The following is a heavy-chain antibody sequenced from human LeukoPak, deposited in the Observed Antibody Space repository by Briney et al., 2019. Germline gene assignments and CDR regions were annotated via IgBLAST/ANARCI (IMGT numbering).Heavy chain of an antibody. CDR3: TKRARKGIGADGDAYDV. D-gene: IGHD6-13*01. J-gene: IGHJ3*01. Sequence: PGRSLRLSCAASGFSFDDYAMHWVRQGPGKGLEWVAGISWDSAAKGYADSVRGRFTISRDNAKNSLYLQMNSLRVEDTALYYCTKRARKGIGADGDAYDVWGQGTMVTVS. CDR1: GFSFDDYA. V-gene: IGHV3-9*01. CDR2: ISWDSAAK.